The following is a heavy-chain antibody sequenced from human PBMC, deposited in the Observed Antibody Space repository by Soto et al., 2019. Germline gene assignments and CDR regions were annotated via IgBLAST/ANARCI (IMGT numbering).Heavy chain of an antibody. D-gene: IGHD5-18*01. Sequence: QVQLVQSGAEVKKPGSSVKVSCKASGGTFSSYAISWVRQAPRQGLEWMGGIIPIFGTANYAQKFQGRVTITADESTSTAYMELSSLRSEDMAVHYCASSRRGVDTAMVYFDFWGQGTLVTVSS. CDR1: GGTFSSYA. CDR3: ASSRRGVDTAMVYFDF. CDR2: IIPIFGTA. V-gene: IGHV1-69*01. J-gene: IGHJ4*02.